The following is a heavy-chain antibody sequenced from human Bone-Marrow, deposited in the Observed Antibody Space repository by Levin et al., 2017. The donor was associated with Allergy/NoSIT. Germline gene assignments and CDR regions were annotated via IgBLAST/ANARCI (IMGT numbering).Heavy chain of an antibody. V-gene: IGHV3-33*01. CDR2: IWYDGSNG. J-gene: IGHJ6*02. CDR3: ARSTSFYDSSGYYSPHYYYGLDV. Sequence: GGSLRLSCAASGFTFSSYGMHWVRQAQGKGLEWVANIWYDGSNGYYVESVKGRFTISRDNSKKTLYLQMNSLRAEDTAVYYCARSTSFYDSSGYYSPHYYYGLDVWGQGTTVIVSS. CDR1: GFTFSSYG. D-gene: IGHD3-22*01.